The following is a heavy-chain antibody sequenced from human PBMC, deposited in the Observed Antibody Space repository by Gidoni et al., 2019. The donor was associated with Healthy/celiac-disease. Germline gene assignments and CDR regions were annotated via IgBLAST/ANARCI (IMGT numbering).Heavy chain of an antibody. Sequence: EVQLVESGGGLVKPGGSLRLSCAASGFTFRNAWMSWVRQAPGKGLEWVGRIKSKTDGGTRDYAAPVKGRFTISRDDSKNTLYLQMNSLKTEDTAVYYCTTDVVGATGSFDYWGQGTLVTVSS. D-gene: IGHD1-26*01. CDR1: GFTFRNAW. CDR3: TTDVVGATGSFDY. J-gene: IGHJ4*02. CDR2: IKSKTDGGTR. V-gene: IGHV3-15*01.